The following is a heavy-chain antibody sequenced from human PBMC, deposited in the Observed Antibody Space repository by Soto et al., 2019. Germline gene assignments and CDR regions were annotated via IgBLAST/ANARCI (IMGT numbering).Heavy chain of an antibody. CDR1: GGTFSSYA. J-gene: IGHJ6*02. V-gene: IGHV1-69*01. CDR3: ARSQGGSSSLDIYYYYYYGMDV. CDR2: IIPIFGTA. D-gene: IGHD2-15*01. Sequence: QVQLVQSGAEVKKPGSSVKVSCKAPGGTFSSYAISWVRQAPGQGLEWMGGIIPIFGTANYAQKFQGRVTITADESTSTVYMDLSSLRSEDTAVYYCARSQGGSSSLDIYYYYYYGMDVWGQGTTVTVSS.